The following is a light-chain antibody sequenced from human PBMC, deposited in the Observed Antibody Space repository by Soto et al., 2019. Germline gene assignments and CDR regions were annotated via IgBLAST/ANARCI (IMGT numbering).Light chain of an antibody. Sequence: QSVLTQPPSVSGSPGQRGTISCTGSSSNIGPGYDVYWYQQDPGTAPKLLIYANSNRTSAVPDRVSGSKSGTSASLAITGLQAEDEADYYCQSYDSSLSGYVFGTGTKVTVL. CDR1: SSNIGPGYD. CDR2: ANS. V-gene: IGLV1-40*01. CDR3: QSYDSSLSGYV. J-gene: IGLJ1*01.